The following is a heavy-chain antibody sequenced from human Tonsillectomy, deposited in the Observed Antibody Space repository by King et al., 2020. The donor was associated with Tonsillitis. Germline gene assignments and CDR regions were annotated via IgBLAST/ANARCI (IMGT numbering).Heavy chain of an antibody. Sequence: QLVQSGAEVKKPGASVTVSCKASGYIFTSYYIHWVRQAPGQGLEWMGIINPSGGSTSNAQNFQDRVTMTRDTSTSTVYMKLSRLRSEDTAVYYCARVGAVEAFEIWGQGTMVTVSS. CDR3: ARVGAVEAFEI. J-gene: IGHJ3*02. CDR1: GYIFTSYY. D-gene: IGHD6-19*01. V-gene: IGHV1-46*03. CDR2: INPSGGST.